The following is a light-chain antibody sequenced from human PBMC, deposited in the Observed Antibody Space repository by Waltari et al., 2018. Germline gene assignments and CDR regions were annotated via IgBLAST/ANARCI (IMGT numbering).Light chain of an antibody. CDR1: QSLLQTNGKTY. Sequence: DVVMTQTPLSLSVTPGQPASISCKSAQSLLQTNGKTYFYWYLQKPGQSPQLLMYEVSSRISGVPDRFSGSGSGTDFTLKISRVEAEDVGIYYCMQSTHIPYTFGQGTKLEIK. J-gene: IGKJ2*01. V-gene: IGKV2-29*02. CDR2: EVS. CDR3: MQSTHIPYT.